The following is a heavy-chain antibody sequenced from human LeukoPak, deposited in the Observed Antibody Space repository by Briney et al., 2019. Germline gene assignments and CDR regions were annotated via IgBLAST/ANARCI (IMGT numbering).Heavy chain of an antibody. CDR2: VNSEGSRT. Sequence: QPGGSLRLSCAAPXINIRSNWMHWVRPAPGTGLVWVARVNSEGSRTTYADSVKGRFTISRDNAKNILYLQMHGLRAEDTAVYYCARDAPTGRTKFEHWGQGTLVTVSS. CDR1: XINIRSNW. D-gene: IGHD1-14*01. J-gene: IGHJ1*01. CDR3: ARDAPTGRTKFEH. V-gene: IGHV3-74*01.